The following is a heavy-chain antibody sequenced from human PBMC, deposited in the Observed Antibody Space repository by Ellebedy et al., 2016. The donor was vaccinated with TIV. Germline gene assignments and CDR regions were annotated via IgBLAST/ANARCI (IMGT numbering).Heavy chain of an antibody. J-gene: IGHJ4*02. V-gene: IGHV4-61*01. CDR2: IYYSGST. CDR3: ARGGRPRWSFGSGGSSIPNDLYYFDY. D-gene: IGHD2-15*01. CDR1: GGSVSSGSYY. Sequence: SETLSLTXTVSGGSVSSGSYYWSWIRQPPGKGLEWIGYIYYSGSTNYNPSLKSRVTISVDTSKNQFSLKLSSVTAADTAVYYCARGGRPRWSFGSGGSSIPNDLYYFDYWGQGTLVTVSS.